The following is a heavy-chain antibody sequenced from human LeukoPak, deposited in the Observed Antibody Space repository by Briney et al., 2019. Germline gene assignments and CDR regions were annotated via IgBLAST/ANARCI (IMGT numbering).Heavy chain of an antibody. V-gene: IGHV4-34*01. CDR1: GGSFSGYY. Sequence: SETLSLTCAVYGGSFSGYYWSWIRQPPGKGLEWIGEINHSGSTNYNPSLKSRVTISVDTSKNQFSLKLSSVTAADTAVYYCARGKISNYWGQGTLVTVSS. CDR2: INHSGST. D-gene: IGHD2/OR15-2a*01. J-gene: IGHJ4*02. CDR3: ARGKISNY.